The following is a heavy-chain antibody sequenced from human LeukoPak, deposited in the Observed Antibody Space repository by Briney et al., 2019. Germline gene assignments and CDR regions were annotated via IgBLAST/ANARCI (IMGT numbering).Heavy chain of an antibody. Sequence: PSETLSLTCAVYGGSFSGYYWSWIRQPPGKGLEWIGEINHSGSTNYNPSLKSRVTISVDTSKKQFSLKLSSVTAADTAVYYCARGRPYYDSSGYYLTYHFDYWGQGTLVTVSS. CDR1: GGSFSGYY. D-gene: IGHD3-22*01. V-gene: IGHV4-34*01. CDR3: ARGRPYYDSSGYYLTYHFDY. J-gene: IGHJ4*02. CDR2: INHSGST.